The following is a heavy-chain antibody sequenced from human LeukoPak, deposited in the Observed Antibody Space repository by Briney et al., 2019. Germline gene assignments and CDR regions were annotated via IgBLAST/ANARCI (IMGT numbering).Heavy chain of an antibody. CDR1: GYTFSGNY. J-gene: IGHJ4*02. D-gene: IGHD3-10*01. CDR2: ISAYNGNT. CDR3: ARDLDQYNGRFGGFGHDF. Sequence: ASVKVSCKASGYTFSGNYMHWVRQAPGQGLEWMGWISAYNGNTNYAQSLQGRVTMTTDTSTSAVYMEMRSLTSDDTAVYYCARDLDQYNGRFGGFGHDFWGQGTLVTVSS. V-gene: IGHV1-18*04.